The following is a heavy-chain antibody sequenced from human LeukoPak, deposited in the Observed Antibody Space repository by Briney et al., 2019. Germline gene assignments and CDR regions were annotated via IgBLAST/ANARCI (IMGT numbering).Heavy chain of an antibody. CDR2: IYSVGST. CDR1: GFTVSSNY. CDR3: ARESSAFDI. V-gene: IGHV3-53*05. J-gene: IGHJ3*02. Sequence: GGSLRLSCAASGFTVSSNYMSWVRQAPGKGLECVSVIYSVGSTYYADSVKGRFTISRDNSKNTLSLQMDSLRPEDTALYYCARESSAFDIWGRGTMVTVSS.